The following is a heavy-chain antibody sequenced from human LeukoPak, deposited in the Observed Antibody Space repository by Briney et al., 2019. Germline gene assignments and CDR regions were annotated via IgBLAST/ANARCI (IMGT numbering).Heavy chain of an antibody. V-gene: IGHV4-39*01. CDR3: ARARDDSSGYYFLGASSINWFDP. CDR2: IYYSGST. D-gene: IGHD3-22*01. J-gene: IGHJ5*02. Sequence: SETLSLTCAVSGGSISSNSYYWGWIRQPPGKGLEWIGSIYYSGSTYYNPSLKSRVTISVDTSKNQFSLKLSSVTAADTAVYYCARARDDSSGYYFLGASSINWFDPWGQGTLVTVSS. CDR1: GGSISSNSYY.